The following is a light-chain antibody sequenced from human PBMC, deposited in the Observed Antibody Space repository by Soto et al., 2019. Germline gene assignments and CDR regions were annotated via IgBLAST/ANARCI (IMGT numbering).Light chain of an antibody. CDR1: QRISRW. V-gene: IGKV1-5*03. J-gene: IGKJ2*01. Sequence: DIQMTQSPSTLSASVGDRVTITCRASQRISRWLAWYQQKPGKAPKLLIYQASRLESGVPSRFSGSGSGTEFTLTISSLQPDDFATYYCQQYSGSSPFGQGTKMEI. CDR3: QQYSGSSP. CDR2: QAS.